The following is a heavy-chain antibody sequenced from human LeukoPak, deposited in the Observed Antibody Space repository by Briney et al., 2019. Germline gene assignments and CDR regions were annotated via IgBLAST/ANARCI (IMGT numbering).Heavy chain of an antibody. CDR2: INTDGSYT. D-gene: IGHD3-3*01. J-gene: IGHJ4*02. V-gene: IGHV3-74*01. CDR1: GFTFSSFW. Sequence: PGGSLRLSCAASGFTFSSFWMYWVGQAPGKGLVWVSRINTDGSYTDYADSVKGRFTISRDNAKSTLYLQMNSLRAEDTAVYYCARDLFSLGDYWGQGILVTVSS. CDR3: ARDLFSLGDY.